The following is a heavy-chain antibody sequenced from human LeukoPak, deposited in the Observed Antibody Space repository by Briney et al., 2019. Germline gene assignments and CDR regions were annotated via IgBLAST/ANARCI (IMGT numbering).Heavy chain of an antibody. V-gene: IGHV4-39*01. J-gene: IGHJ6*03. Sequence: SETLSLTCSVSGDSINSYYWGWIRQPPGKGLEWIGSIYYSGSTYYNPSLKSRVTISVDTSKNQFSLKLSSVTAADTAVYYCARGGYYTLEYYYYMDVWGKGTTVTVSS. CDR2: IYYSGST. CDR3: ARGGYYTLEYYYYMDV. D-gene: IGHD3-3*01. CDR1: GDSINSYY.